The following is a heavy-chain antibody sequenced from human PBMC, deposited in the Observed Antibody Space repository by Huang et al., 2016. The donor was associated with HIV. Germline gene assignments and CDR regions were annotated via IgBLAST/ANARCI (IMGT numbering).Heavy chain of an antibody. CDR2: MAYDGTTK. CDR3: LKDQVGP. J-gene: IGHJ5*02. Sequence: QVQLVESGGGVVQPGGSLRLSCATSGCPFRDYGLHWVRQTPGKGLEWVAFMAYDGTTKVYADSVEGRFTVSRDNSKSTLYLQMNSLRLEDTSIYYCLKDQVGPWGQGTLVTVSS. D-gene: IGHD3-10*01. CDR1: GCPFRDYG. V-gene: IGHV3-30*02.